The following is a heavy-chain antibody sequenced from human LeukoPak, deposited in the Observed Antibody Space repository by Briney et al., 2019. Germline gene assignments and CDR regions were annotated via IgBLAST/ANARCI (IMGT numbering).Heavy chain of an antibody. CDR1: GFTFSSYS. CDR2: ISSSSSYI. V-gene: IGHV3-21*04. D-gene: IGHD1-1*01. Sequence: GGSLRLSCAASGFTFSSYSMNWVRQAPGKGLEWVSSISSSSSYIYYADSVRGRFTISRDNAKNSLYLQMNSLRAEDTALYYCAKGLERESRLDSWGQGTLVTVSS. CDR3: AKGLERESRLDS. J-gene: IGHJ4*02.